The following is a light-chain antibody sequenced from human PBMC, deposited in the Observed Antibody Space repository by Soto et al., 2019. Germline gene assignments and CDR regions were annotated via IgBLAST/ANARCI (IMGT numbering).Light chain of an antibody. CDR2: LGS. V-gene: IGKV2-28*01. J-gene: IGKJ4*01. CDR3: QNFRSSAIS. Sequence: DIVMTQSPLSLPVTPGEPASISCRSSQSLLHSSGYNYLDWYLQKPGQSPQLLIYLGSTRASGVPDRFSGGGSGADFALTISSLQPEDFATYYCQNFRSSAISFGGGTKVDIK. CDR1: QSLLHSSGYNY.